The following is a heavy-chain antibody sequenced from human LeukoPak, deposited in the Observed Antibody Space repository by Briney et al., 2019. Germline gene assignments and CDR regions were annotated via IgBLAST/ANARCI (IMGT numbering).Heavy chain of an antibody. V-gene: IGHV2-5*02. CDR1: GFSLSTSGVG. CDR3: AHRFDYYDSSGYPRNWFDP. D-gene: IGHD3-22*01. CDR2: IYWDDDK. J-gene: IGHJ5*02. Sequence: SGPTLVNPTQTLTLTCTFSGFSLSTSGVGVGWIRQPPGKALEWLALIYWDDDKRYSPSLKSRLTITKDTSKNQEVLTMTNMDPVDTATYYCAHRFDYYDSSGYPRNWFDPWGQGTLVTVSS.